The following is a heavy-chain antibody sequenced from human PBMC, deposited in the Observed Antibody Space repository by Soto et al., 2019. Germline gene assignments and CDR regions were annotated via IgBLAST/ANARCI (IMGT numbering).Heavy chain of an antibody. D-gene: IGHD2-2*01. V-gene: IGHV3-74*03. CDR2: INTDGGSS. CDR3: AREAGYCSRTSCYRRAFDT. Sequence: EVQLVESGGDLVQPGGALRLSCAASGFTFSGHWMHWVRLVPVKGLECVSRINTDGGSSAYADSVKGRFTISRDNAKNTLYLQMKGLRAEDTAVYYCAREAGYCSRTSCYRRAFDTWGQGTTVTVSS. CDR1: GFTFSGHW. J-gene: IGHJ3*02.